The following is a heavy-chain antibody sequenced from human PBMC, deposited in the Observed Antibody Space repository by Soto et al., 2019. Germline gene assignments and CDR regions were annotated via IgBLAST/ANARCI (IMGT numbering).Heavy chain of an antibody. V-gene: IGHV1-18*01. CDR2: ISGYNGDT. D-gene: IGHD3-9*01. J-gene: IGHJ5*02. Sequence: QVQLVQSGGEMRKPGASVKVSCKASGYTFTNFGISWVRQAPGQGFEWVGWISGYNGDTNYAPKFRGRVIMTKDTSTTTAYMELTILTSDDTAVYYCARDYDIWGEDWFDPWGQGTLVTVSS. CDR1: GYTFTNFG. CDR3: ARDYDIWGEDWFDP.